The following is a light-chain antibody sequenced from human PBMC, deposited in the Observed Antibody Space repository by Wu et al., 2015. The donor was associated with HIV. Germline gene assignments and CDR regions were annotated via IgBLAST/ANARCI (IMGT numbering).Light chain of an antibody. J-gene: IGKJ4*01. CDR1: QSVSSSY. CDR2: GAS. CDR3: QQYGNSPLT. V-gene: IGKV3-20*01. Sequence: EIVLTQSPGTLSLSPGERATLSCRASQSVSSSYLAWYQQKPGQAPRLLISGASSRVTGIPDRFSGSGSGTDFTLTISRLEPEDFAVYYCQQYGNSPLTFGGGTKVE.